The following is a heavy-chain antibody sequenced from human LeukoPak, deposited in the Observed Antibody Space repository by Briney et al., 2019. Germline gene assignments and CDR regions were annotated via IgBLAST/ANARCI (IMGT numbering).Heavy chain of an antibody. CDR3: ARGIYCSSTSCYHGWYYYMDV. V-gene: IGHV4-39*07. CDR2: IYYSGST. CDR1: GGSISSSSYY. Sequence: SETLSLTCTVSGGSISSSSYYWGWIRQPPGKGLEWIGSIYYSGSTYYNPSLKSRVTISVDRSKNQFSLKLSSVTAADTAVYYCARGIYCSSTSCYHGWYYYMDVWGKGTTVTVSS. J-gene: IGHJ6*03. D-gene: IGHD2-2*01.